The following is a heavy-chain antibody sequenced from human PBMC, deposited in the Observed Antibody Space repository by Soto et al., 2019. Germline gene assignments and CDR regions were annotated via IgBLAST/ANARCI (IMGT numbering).Heavy chain of an antibody. V-gene: IGHV4-39*01. J-gene: IGHJ2*01. CDR1: GGSISSSSYY. CDR2: IYYSGST. CDR3: ARRYCSGGSCYGRYFDL. D-gene: IGHD2-15*01. Sequence: QLQLQESGPGLVKPSETLSLTCTVSGGSISSSSYYWGWIRQPPGKGLEWIGSIYYSGSTYYNPSTKSRVTISVDTSKNQFSLKLSSVTAADTAVYYCARRYCSGGSCYGRYFDLWGRGTLVTVSS.